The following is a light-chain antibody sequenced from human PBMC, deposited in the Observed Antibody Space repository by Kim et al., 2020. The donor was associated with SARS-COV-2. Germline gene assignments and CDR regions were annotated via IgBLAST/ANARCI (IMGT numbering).Light chain of an antibody. CDR3: QVWDSSSDNRVV. V-gene: IGLV3-21*04. CDR2: YDS. CDR1: GVGSKS. J-gene: IGLJ2*01. Sequence: PGMTASITCRVNGVGSKSVLWSQQKSGQAPVLVIYYDSDRPSGIPERFSGSNSGNTATLTISRVEAGDEDDYYCQVWDSSSDNRVVFGGGTQLTVL.